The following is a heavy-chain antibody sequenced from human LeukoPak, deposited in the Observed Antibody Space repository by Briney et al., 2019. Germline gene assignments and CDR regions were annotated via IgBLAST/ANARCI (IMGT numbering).Heavy chain of an antibody. J-gene: IGHJ4*02. D-gene: IGHD1-26*01. V-gene: IGHV3-33*06. CDR1: GFSLSNYG. Sequence: PGTSLTLSCTASGFSLSNYGMHWVRQAPGKGLEWVAIIWGDQRYKHYADSVKGRFTISRDNSKNTLYLEMNSLRVEDTAVYYCAKDHSPARPGATAEIDYRGQGTLVTISS. CDR2: IWGDQRYK. CDR3: AKDHSPARPGATAEIDY.